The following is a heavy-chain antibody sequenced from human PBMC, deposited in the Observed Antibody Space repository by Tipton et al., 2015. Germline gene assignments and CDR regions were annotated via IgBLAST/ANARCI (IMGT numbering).Heavy chain of an antibody. CDR2: IYYSGNT. Sequence: TLSLTCTVSGDSISSGGYYWSRSRQHPGKGLEWIGSIYYSGNTYYNPSLKSRVTVSVDTSKNQFSLKLSSVTAADTAVYYCARTQGGVAVAGAGKYYFDYWGQGTLVTVSS. CDR1: GDSISSGGYY. D-gene: IGHD6-19*01. J-gene: IGHJ4*02. V-gene: IGHV4-39*01. CDR3: ARTQGGVAVAGAGKYYFDY.